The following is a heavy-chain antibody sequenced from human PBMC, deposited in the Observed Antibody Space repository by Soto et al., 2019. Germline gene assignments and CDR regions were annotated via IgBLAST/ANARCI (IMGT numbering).Heavy chain of an antibody. CDR3: ARGVVAAYYYYGMDV. CDR2: INHSGST. V-gene: IGHV4-34*01. D-gene: IGHD3-22*01. J-gene: IGHJ6*02. CDR1: GGSFSGYY. Sequence: SGTLSLTCAVYGGSFSGYYWSWIRQPPGKGLEWIGEINHSGSTNYNPSLKSRVTISVDTSKNQFSLKLSSVTAADTAVYYCARGVVAAYYYYGMDVWGQGTTVTGS.